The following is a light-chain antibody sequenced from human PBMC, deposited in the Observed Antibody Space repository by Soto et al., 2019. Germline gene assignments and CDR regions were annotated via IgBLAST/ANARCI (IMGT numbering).Light chain of an antibody. CDR3: SSYTSSSTRV. CDR1: SSDVGACDY. Sequence: QSALTQPASVSGSPGQSITISCTGTSSDVGACDYVSWYQQHPDKAPKPMIYEVSNRPSGVSNRFSGSKSVNTATLTISGLQAEDEADYYCSSYTSSSTRVFGTGTKVTVL. CDR2: EVS. J-gene: IGLJ1*01. V-gene: IGLV2-14*03.